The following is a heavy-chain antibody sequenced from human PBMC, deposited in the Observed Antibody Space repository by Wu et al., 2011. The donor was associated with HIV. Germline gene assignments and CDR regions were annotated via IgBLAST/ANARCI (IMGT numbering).Heavy chain of an antibody. CDR1: GGTFSTYA. J-gene: IGHJ4*02. D-gene: IGHD2-21*01. Sequence: QVQLVQSGAEMKKPGSSVKVSCKASGGTFSTYAISWVRQAPGEGLEWMGRIIPIIGPANYAQKFQGRVTITADESTNTAYMELSSLRSEDTAIYYCARDLGGDEDYWGQGTLVTVSS. V-gene: IGHV1-69*18. CDR3: ARDLGGDEDY. CDR2: IIPIIGPA.